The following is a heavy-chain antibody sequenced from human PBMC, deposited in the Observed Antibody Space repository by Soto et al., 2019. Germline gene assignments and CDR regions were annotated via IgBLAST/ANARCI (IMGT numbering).Heavy chain of an antibody. Sequence: QLQLQESGPGLVKPSETLSLTCTVSGDSISSRTNYWGWIRQPPGKGLEWIGSIYYSGSTYYNPSLKSRVTISVDTSKNQFSLKLSSVTAADTAVYYCARLTWDLFFDCWGQGTLVTVSS. CDR2: IYYSGST. D-gene: IGHD1-26*01. V-gene: IGHV4-39*01. J-gene: IGHJ4*02. CDR3: ARLTWDLFFDC. CDR1: GDSISSRTNY.